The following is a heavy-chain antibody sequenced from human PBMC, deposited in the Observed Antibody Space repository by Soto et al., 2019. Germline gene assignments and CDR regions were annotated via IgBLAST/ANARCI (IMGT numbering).Heavy chain of an antibody. CDR2: IYPGDSDT. D-gene: IGHD5-12*01. CDR3: ARCGYSGFPEGFDP. V-gene: IGHV5-51*01. CDR1: GYSFTSYW. J-gene: IGHJ5*02. Sequence: XDSLTISRKGSGYSFTSYWIGLVRQMPGKGLEWMGIIYPGDSDTRYSPSFQGQVTISADKSISTAYLQWSSLKASDTAMYYCARCGYSGFPEGFDPWGQGTLVTVSS.